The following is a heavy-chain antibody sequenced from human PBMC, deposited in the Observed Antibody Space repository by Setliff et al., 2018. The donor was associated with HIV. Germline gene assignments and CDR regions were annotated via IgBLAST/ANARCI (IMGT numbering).Heavy chain of an antibody. CDR1: GGSFSGYY. J-gene: IGHJ4*02. CDR3: ARGVNFDY. Sequence: LSLTCSVSGGSFSGYYRSWIRQPPGKGLEWIGYIYIYNSGSTNYNPSLTSRVTISVDTSRNQFSLKLTSVTAADTAIYYCARGVNFDYWGQGTQVPSPQ. D-gene: IGHD3-3*01. V-gene: IGHV4-59*01. CDR2: IYIYNSGST.